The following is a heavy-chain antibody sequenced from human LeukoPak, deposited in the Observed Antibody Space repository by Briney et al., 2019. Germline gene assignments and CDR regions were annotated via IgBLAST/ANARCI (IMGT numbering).Heavy chain of an antibody. CDR2: IYHSGST. D-gene: IGHD6-13*01. CDR1: GYSISSGYY. CDR3: ARHSGSWYPLYYFDY. Sequence: SETLSLTCTVSGYSISSGYYWGWIRQPPGKGLEWIGSIYHSGSTYYNPSLKSRVTISVDTSKNQFSLKLSPVTAADTAVYYCARHSGSWYPLYYFDYWGQGTLVTVSS. J-gene: IGHJ4*02. V-gene: IGHV4-38-2*02.